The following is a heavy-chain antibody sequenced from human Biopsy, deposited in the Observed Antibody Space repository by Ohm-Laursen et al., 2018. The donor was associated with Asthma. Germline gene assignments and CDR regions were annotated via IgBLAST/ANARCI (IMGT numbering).Heavy chain of an antibody. D-gene: IGHD2-15*01. J-gene: IGHJ4*02. CDR3: AGFCSGGNCPDH. V-gene: IGHV4-59*01. CDR1: GVSIRSYY. Sequence: SETLSLTCTVSGVSIRSYYWTWIRQPPGKGLEWIGNIHYSGSTYSTPSLKSRVTISVDTSMKQISLRLSSVIAADTAVYYCAGFCSGGNCPDHWGQGTLVTVSS. CDR2: IHYSGST.